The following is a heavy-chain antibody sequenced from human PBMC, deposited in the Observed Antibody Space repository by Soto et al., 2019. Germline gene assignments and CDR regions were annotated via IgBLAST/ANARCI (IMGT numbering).Heavy chain of an antibody. V-gene: IGHV3-23*01. CDR3: AKVNLLNWNYGLDY. D-gene: IGHD1-7*01. Sequence: GGSLRLSCAASGFTFSSYAMSWVRQAPGKGLEWVSAISGSGGSTYYADSVKGRFTISRDNSKNTLYLQMNSLRAEDTAVYCCAKVNLLNWNYGLDYWGQGTLVSVSS. J-gene: IGHJ4*02. CDR1: GFTFSSYA. CDR2: ISGSGGST.